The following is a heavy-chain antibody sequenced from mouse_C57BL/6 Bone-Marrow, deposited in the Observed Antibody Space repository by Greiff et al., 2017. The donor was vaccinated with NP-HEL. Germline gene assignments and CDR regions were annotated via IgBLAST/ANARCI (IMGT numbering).Heavy chain of an antibody. CDR1: GFNIKDDY. Sequence: VQLQQSGAELVRPGASVKLSCTASGFNIKDDYMHWVKQRPEQGLEWIGWLDPENGDTEYASKFQGKATITADTSSNTAYLQLSSLTSEDTAVYYCTRIITTVVWGQGTTLTVSS. V-gene: IGHV14-4*01. J-gene: IGHJ2*01. CDR2: LDPENGDT. D-gene: IGHD1-1*01. CDR3: TRIITTVV.